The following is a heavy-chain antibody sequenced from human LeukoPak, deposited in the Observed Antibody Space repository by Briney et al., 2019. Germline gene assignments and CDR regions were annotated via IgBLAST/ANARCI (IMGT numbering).Heavy chain of an antibody. CDR2: INPNSGGT. J-gene: IGHJ5*02. Sequence: ASVKVSRKASGYTFTAYYIHWVRQAPGQGLEWVGRINPNSGGTNSAQRFQGRVTMTRDTSINTAYLELSSLTSDDTAVYYCAREGHSSGEFDPWGQGTLVTVSS. CDR1: GYTFTAYY. V-gene: IGHV1-2*06. D-gene: IGHD6-25*01. CDR3: AREGHSSGEFDP.